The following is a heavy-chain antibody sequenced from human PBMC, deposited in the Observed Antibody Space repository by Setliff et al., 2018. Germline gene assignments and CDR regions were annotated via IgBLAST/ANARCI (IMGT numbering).Heavy chain of an antibody. V-gene: IGHV3-21*01. Sequence: PGGSLRLSCVASGFTLSTYAMSWVRQAPGKGLEWVSVISSSSSYISYADSLKGRFTISRDNAKNSLYLQMNSLRAEDTAVYYCARGGPLFDYWGQGTLVTVSS. J-gene: IGHJ4*02. CDR1: GFTLSTYA. CDR3: ARGGPLFDY. D-gene: IGHD3-16*01. CDR2: ISSSSSYI.